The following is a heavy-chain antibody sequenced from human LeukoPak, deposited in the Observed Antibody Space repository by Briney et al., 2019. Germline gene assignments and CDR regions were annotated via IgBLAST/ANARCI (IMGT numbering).Heavy chain of an antibody. V-gene: IGHV1-69*06. CDR1: GGTFSSYA. CDR3: ARDPTNPYYYDSSGYYYFDY. CDR2: IIPIFGTA. J-gene: IGHJ4*02. Sequence: SVKVSCKASGGTFSSYAISWVRQAPGQGLEWMGGIIPIFGTANYAQKFQGRVTITADKSTSTAYMELRSLRSDDTAVYYCARDPTNPYYYDSSGYYYFDYWGQGTLVTVSS. D-gene: IGHD3-22*01.